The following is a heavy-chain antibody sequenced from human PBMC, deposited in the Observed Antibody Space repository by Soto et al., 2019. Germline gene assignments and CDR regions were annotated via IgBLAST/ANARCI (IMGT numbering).Heavy chain of an antibody. V-gene: IGHV3-23*01. J-gene: IGHJ4*02. CDR2: ISGSGGST. D-gene: IGHD3-22*01. CDR1: GFTFSSYA. Sequence: PVGSLRLSCAASGFTFSSYAMSWVRQAPGKGLEWVSAISGSGGSTYYADSVKGRFTISRDNSKNTLYLQMNSLRAEDTAVYYCAKGGGGYYDSSGYRPFDYWGQGTLVTVSS. CDR3: AKGGGGYYDSSGYRPFDY.